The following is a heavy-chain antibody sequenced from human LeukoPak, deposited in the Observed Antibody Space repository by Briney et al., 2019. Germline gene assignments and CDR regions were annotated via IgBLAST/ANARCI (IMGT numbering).Heavy chain of an antibody. CDR3: ARRPITMIVVVTPLFDY. V-gene: IGHV4-30-4*07. Sequence: PSETLSLTCAVSDYSIRSGGYSWNWIRQPPGKGLEWIGYIYNSGSTNYNPSLKSRVTISVDTSKNQFSLKLSSVTAADTAVYYCARRPITMIVVVTPLFDYWGQGTLVTVSS. D-gene: IGHD3-22*01. J-gene: IGHJ4*02. CDR2: IYNSGST. CDR1: DYSIRSGGYS.